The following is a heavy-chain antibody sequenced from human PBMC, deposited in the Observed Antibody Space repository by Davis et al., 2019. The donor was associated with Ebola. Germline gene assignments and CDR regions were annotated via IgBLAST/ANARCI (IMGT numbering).Heavy chain of an antibody. J-gene: IGHJ4*02. CDR1: GFTFSSYG. CDR2: IWYDGSNK. CDR3: SRDVQFEFYDY. V-gene: IGHV3-33*01. Sequence: GESLKISCAASGFTFSSYGMHWVRQAPGKGLEWVAVIWYDGSNKYYADSVKGRFTISRDNSKNTLYLQMNSLTAEDTAVYYCSRDVQFEFYDYWGQGTLVTVSS. D-gene: IGHD3-10*01.